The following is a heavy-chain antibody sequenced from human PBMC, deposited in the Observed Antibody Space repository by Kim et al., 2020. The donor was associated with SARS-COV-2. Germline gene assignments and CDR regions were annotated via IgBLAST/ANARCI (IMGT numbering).Heavy chain of an antibody. CDR3: ARRDDSGYDSVDH. CDR2: IYYSGST. V-gene: IGHV4-39*01. CDR1: GGSISSSSYY. Sequence: SETLSLTCTVSGGSISSSSYYWGWIRQPPGKGLEWIGSIYYSGSTYYNPSLKSRVTISVDTSKNQFSLKLSSVTAADTAVYYCARRDDSGYDSVDHWGQGTLVTVSS. D-gene: IGHD5-12*01. J-gene: IGHJ4*02.